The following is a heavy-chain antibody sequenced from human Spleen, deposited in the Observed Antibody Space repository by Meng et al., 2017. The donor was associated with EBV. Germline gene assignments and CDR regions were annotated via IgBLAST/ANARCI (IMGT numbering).Heavy chain of an antibody. CDR2: INHSGIT. V-gene: IGHV4-34*01. D-gene: IGHD2/OR15-2a*01. CDR3: ARAGSFLGIIDS. CDR1: GGSFNDYY. J-gene: IGHJ5*01. Sequence: QVQLQQGGAGLLKPSETLSLTCAVYGGSFNDYYWTWIRQPPGKGLEWIGEINHSGITNYNPSLKSRVTISVDTSKNQFSLKLSSVTAADTAVYYCARAGSFLGIIDSWGQGTLVTVSS.